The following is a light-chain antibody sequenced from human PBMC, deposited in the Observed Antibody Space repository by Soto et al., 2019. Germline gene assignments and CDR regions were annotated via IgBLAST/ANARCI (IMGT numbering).Light chain of an antibody. Sequence: DIQLTQSPSTLSASVGDRVTITCRASQTISTFLAWYQQKPGKAPHLLIYGASSLQSGVPSRFSGSGSGTEFTLSISSLQPDDLGTYYWQQYIGLWTFGQGTKVDLK. CDR1: QTISTF. CDR2: GAS. V-gene: IGKV1-5*01. J-gene: IGKJ1*01. CDR3: QQYIGLWT.